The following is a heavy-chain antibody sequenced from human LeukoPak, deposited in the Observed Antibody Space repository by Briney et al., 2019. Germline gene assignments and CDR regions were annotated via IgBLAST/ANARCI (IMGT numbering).Heavy chain of an antibody. Sequence: SVKVSCKASGGTFSSYAINWVRQAPGQGLEWMGRIIPIFDITNYAQKFQDRVTITADKSTNTAYMELSSLRSEDTAVYFCARGLGTVTPPGVSFDYWGQGTLVTVSS. CDR3: ARGLGTVTPPGVSFDY. D-gene: IGHD4-17*01. CDR1: GGTFSSYA. V-gene: IGHV1-69*04. J-gene: IGHJ4*02. CDR2: IIPIFDIT.